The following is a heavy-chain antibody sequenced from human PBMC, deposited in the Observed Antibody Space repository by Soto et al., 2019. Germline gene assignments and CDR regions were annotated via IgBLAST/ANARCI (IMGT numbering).Heavy chain of an antibody. V-gene: IGHV3-30*18. CDR2: ISYDGSNK. Sequence: QVQLVESGGGAVQPGRSLRLSCAVSGITFSSYGMHWVRQAPGKGLEWVAVISYDGSNKNYADSVKGRFTISRDNSKNLLYLQMNSLRADDTAVYYCAKDRCRIGFCSSTSPGGYWGQGTLVTVSS. D-gene: IGHD2-2*01. CDR1: GITFSSYG. CDR3: AKDRCRIGFCSSTSPGGY. J-gene: IGHJ4*02.